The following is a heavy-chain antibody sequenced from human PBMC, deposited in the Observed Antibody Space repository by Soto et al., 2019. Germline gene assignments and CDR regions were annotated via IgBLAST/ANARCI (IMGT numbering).Heavy chain of an antibody. D-gene: IGHD6-13*01. CDR1: GFSFASSW. CDR3: ARDVSPGSSSLYLDAFDI. J-gene: IGHJ3*02. V-gene: IGHV3-7*05. CDR2: IKKDGSKI. Sequence: EVQLVESGGDLVQPGGSLRLSCAASGFSFASSWMTWVRQAPGKGLEWVANIKKDGSKINYLDSVRGRFTVSRXXXKXXXXXXXXSLRAEDTALYYCARDVSPGSSSLYLDAFDIWGQGTMVTVSS.